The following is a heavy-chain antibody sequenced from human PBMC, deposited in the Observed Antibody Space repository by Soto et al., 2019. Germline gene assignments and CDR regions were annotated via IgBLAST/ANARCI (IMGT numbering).Heavy chain of an antibody. CDR2: ISGSGGST. CDR1: GFTFSSYA. J-gene: IGHJ3*02. Sequence: GGSLRLSCAASGFTFSSYAMSWVRQAPGKGLEWVSAISGSGGSTYYADSVKGRFTISRDNSKNTLYLQMNSLRAEDTAVYYCATLGDWAAAGTNPHDAFDIWGQGTMVTVSS. V-gene: IGHV3-23*01. CDR3: ATLGDWAAAGTNPHDAFDI. D-gene: IGHD6-13*01.